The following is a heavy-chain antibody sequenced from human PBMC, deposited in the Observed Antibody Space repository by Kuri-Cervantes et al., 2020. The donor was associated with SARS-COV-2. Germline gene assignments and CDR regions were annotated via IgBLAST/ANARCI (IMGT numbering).Heavy chain of an antibody. V-gene: IGHV1-69*10. Sequence: SVKVSCKASGGTFHSNAITWVRQAPGQGLEWMGGCSPVLDTPHYAQKLQGRVTMTTDTSTSTAYMELRSLRSDDTAVYYCARSTYYGSGSYPNRYYFDYWGQGTLVTVSS. D-gene: IGHD3-10*01. CDR2: CSPVLDTP. J-gene: IGHJ4*02. CDR1: GGTFHSNA. CDR3: ARSTYYGSGSYPNRYYFDY.